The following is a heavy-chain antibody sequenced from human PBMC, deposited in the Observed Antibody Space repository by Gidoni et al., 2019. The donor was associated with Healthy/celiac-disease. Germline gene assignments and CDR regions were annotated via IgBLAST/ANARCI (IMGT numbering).Heavy chain of an antibody. J-gene: IGHJ4*02. V-gene: IGHV3-73*02. Sequence: EVQLVESGGGLVQPGGSLKLSCAASGFTFSGSAMHWVRQASGKGLEWVGRIRSKANSYATAYAASVKGRFTISRDDSKNTAYLQMNSLKTEDTAVYYCTRYPDYGGNFGQYFDYWGQGTLVTVSS. CDR1: GFTFSGSA. D-gene: IGHD4-17*01. CDR3: TRYPDYGGNFGQYFDY. CDR2: IRSKANSYAT.